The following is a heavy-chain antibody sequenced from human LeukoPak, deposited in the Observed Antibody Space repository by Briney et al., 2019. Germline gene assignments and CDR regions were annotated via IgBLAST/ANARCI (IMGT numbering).Heavy chain of an antibody. V-gene: IGHV3-74*01. CDR1: EFDFFSYG. CDR2: IFSDGTTT. D-gene: IGHD2-21*02. Sequence: GGFLRLSCVASEFDFFSYGMQWVRQAPGKGLVWVSRIFSDGTTTSYADSVKGRFTISRDNAKNTLYLQMNSLRAEDTAVYYCARELPREVTLDYWGQGTLVTVSP. CDR3: ARELPREVTLDY. J-gene: IGHJ4*01.